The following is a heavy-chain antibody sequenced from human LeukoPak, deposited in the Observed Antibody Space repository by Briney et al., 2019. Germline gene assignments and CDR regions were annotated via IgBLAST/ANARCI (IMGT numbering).Heavy chain of an antibody. J-gene: IGHJ5*02. D-gene: IGHD3-10*01. CDR2: IFHSGST. V-gene: IGHV4-4*02. Sequence: PSETLSLTCTVSGGSISSSNWWSWVRQPPGKGLEWIGEIFHSGSTNYNPSLKSRVTISVDKSKNQFSLKLTSVTAADTAVYYCARVIFGSESIHNPGGPWGQGTLVTVSS. CDR3: ARVIFGSESIHNPGGP. CDR1: GGSISSSNW.